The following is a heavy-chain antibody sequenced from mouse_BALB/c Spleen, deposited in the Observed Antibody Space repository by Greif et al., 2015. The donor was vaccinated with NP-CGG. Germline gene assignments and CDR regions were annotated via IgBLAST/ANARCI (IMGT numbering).Heavy chain of an antibody. D-gene: IGHD4-1*01. CDR2: INPSNGGT. CDR1: GYTFTSYY. Sequence: QVQLQQSGAELVKPGASVKLSCKTSGYTFTSYYMYWVKQRPGQGLEWIGEINPSNGGTNFNEKFKSKATLTVDKSSSTAYMRLSSLTSEDSAVYYCTRRDWDVGFAYWGQGTLVTVSA. CDR3: TRRDWDVGFAY. J-gene: IGHJ3*01. V-gene: IGHV1S81*02.